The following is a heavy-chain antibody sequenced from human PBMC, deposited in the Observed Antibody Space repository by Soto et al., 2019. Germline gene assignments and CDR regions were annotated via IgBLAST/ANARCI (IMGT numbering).Heavy chain of an antibody. J-gene: IGHJ3*02. CDR2: IYYTGTT. D-gene: IGHD4-17*01. V-gene: IGHV4-39*01. Sequence: PSETLSLTCPVSGCYISSNDNYWGWIRQPPGKGLEWIGSIYYTGTTYHNPSLKSRVTISVDTSKNQFSLKLSSVTAADTAVYFCARVELSVDYGDFHAFDIWGQGTMVTVSS. CDR1: GCYISSNDNY. CDR3: ARVELSVDYGDFHAFDI.